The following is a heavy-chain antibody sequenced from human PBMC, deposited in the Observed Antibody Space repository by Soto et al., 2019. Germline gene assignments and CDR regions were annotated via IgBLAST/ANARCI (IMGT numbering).Heavy chain of an antibody. CDR1: GFTFSSYA. D-gene: IGHD6-13*01. CDR2: ISYDGSNK. CDR3: ARDLSSSWLLPRGNGY. J-gene: IGHJ4*02. V-gene: IGHV3-30-3*01. Sequence: QVQLVESGGGVVQPGRSLRLSCAASGFTFSSYAMHWVRQAPGKGLEWVAVISYDGSNKYYADSVKGRFTISRDNSKNTLYLQMNSLRAEDTAVYYCARDLSSSWLLPRGNGYWGQGTLVTVSS.